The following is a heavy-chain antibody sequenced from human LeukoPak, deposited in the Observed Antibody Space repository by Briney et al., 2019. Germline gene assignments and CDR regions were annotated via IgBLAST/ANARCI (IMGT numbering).Heavy chain of an antibody. D-gene: IGHD6-19*01. CDR2: IYTSGST. V-gene: IGHV4-61*02. J-gene: IGHJ4*02. CDR1: GGSISSGSYY. Sequence: PSQTPSLTCTVSGGSISSGSYYWSWIRQPAGKGLEWIGRIYTSGSTNYNPSLKSRVTMSIDTSKNHFSLKLTSVTAADTATYYCARETSLAGFASGLGFNYWGQGILVTVSS. CDR3: ARETSLAGFASGLGFNY.